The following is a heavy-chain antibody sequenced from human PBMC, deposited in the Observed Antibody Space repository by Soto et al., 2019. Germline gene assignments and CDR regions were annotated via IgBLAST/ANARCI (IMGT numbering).Heavy chain of an antibody. CDR3: ARGPRITIFGVVIHNMDV. J-gene: IGHJ6*02. CDR2: INHSGST. D-gene: IGHD3-3*01. Sequence: SDTLSLTCAVYGGSFSGHYWSWIRQFPGKGLEWIGEINHSGSTNYNPALKSRVTMSVDTSKNQFSLKLSSMTAADTAVYYCARGPRITIFGVVIHNMDVWGQGTTVTVSS. V-gene: IGHV4-34*01. CDR1: GGSFSGHY.